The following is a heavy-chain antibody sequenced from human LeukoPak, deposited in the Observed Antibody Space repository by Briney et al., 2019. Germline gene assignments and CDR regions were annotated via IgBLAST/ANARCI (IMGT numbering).Heavy chain of an antibody. CDR3: ARDFGGYSYGSASLWFDP. J-gene: IGHJ5*02. D-gene: IGHD5-18*01. CDR1: GGSISSYY. CDR2: IYYSGST. V-gene: IGHV4-59*12. Sequence: SETLSLTCTVSGGSISSYYWRWIRLPPGKGLEWIGYIYYSGSTNYNPSLKSRVTISVDTSKNQFSLKLSSVTAADTAVYYCARDFGGYSYGSASLWFDPWGQGTLVTVSS.